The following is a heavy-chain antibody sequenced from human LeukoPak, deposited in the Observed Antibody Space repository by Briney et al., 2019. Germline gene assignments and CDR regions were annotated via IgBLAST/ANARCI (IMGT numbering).Heavy chain of an antibody. CDR1: GDSVSTNSAA. J-gene: IGHJ4*02. CDR2: TYYRSKWYN. Sequence: SQTLSLTCAICGDSVSTNSAAGNCIRQSPSRGLEWLGRTYYRSKWYNDYAVSVKSRLTLHPDTSKNQFSLQLHSVTPEDTAVYYCARDQGGSGYDHLDSWGQGTLVTVSS. CDR3: ARDQGGSGYDHLDS. D-gene: IGHD5-12*01. V-gene: IGHV6-1*01.